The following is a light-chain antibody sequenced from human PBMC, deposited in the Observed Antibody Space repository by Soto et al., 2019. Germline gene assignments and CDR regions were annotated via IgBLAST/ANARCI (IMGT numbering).Light chain of an antibody. CDR2: DAS. V-gene: IGKV3-11*01. CDR1: QSISSA. J-gene: IGKJ4*01. Sequence: EIVLTQSLATLSLSPGERATLSCRASQSISSALAWYQQRPGQPPRLLIYDASDRADGIPARFSGTRSGTDFTLTISSLEPEDFAVYYCQQRSNWLTFGGGTRVDIK. CDR3: QQRSNWLT.